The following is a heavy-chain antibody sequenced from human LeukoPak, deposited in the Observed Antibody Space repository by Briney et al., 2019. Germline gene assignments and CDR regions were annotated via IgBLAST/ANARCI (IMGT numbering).Heavy chain of an antibody. Sequence: GGSLRLSCAASGLTFSNAWMSWVRQAPGKGLEWVGRIKSKTDGGTTDYAAPVKGRFTISRDDSKNTLYLQMNSLKTEDTAVYYCTTAIPSSGSYYSYFDYWGQGTLVTVSS. CDR1: GLTFSNAW. CDR3: TTAIPSSGSYYSYFDY. D-gene: IGHD3-10*01. CDR2: IKSKTDGGTT. J-gene: IGHJ4*02. V-gene: IGHV3-15*01.